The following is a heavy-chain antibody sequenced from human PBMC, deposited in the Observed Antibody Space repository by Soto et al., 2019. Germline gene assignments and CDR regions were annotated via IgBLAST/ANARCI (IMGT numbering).Heavy chain of an antibody. V-gene: IGHV3-33*01. J-gene: IGHJ5*02. CDR3: ARGTDLSYNWFDP. Sequence: QVQLVESGGGVVQPGRSLRLSCAASGFTFSSYGMHWVRQAPGKGLEWVAVIWYDGSNKYYADSVKGRFTISRDNSKNTLYLQVNSLRAEDTAVYYCARGTDLSYNWFDPWGQGTLVTVSS. CDR2: IWYDGSNK. CDR1: GFTFSSYG.